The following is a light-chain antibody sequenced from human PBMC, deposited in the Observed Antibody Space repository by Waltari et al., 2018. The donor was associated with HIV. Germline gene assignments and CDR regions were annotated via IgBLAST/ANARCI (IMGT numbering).Light chain of an antibody. Sequence: QSVLTQPPSVSAAPGQKVTISCSGSSSNLGRNSISWYQQPPGTAPKLLIYDSDKRPSGIPDRFSGSKSGTSATLGITGLQTGDEADYYCGTWDNSLSAGVIGGGTKLTVL. J-gene: IGLJ2*01. V-gene: IGLV1-51*01. CDR1: SSNLGRNS. CDR3: GTWDNSLSAGV. CDR2: DSD.